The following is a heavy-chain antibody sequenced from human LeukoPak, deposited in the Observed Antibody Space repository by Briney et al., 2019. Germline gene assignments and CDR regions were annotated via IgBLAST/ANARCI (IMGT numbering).Heavy chain of an antibody. D-gene: IGHD2-2*01. V-gene: IGHV3-30*02. CDR1: GFTFSSYG. J-gene: IGHJ4*02. CDR2: IRYDGSNK. CDR3: ARDWYHAIDY. Sequence: GGSLRLSCAPSGFTFSSYGMHWVRQAPGKGLEWVAFIRYDGSNKYYAESVKGRFTISRDNAKNTLYLQMNSLRAEDTAVYYCARDWYHAIDYWGQGTLVTVSS.